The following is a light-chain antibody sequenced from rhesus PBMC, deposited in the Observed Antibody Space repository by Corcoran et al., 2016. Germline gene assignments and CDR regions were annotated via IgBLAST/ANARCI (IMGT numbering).Light chain of an antibody. V-gene: IGKV1-22*01. J-gene: IGKJ4*01. CDR2: KAS. Sequence: DIQMTQSPSSLSASVGDTVTITCRASQSISSWLDWYQQKPGKDPKLLIYKASSLQSGVPSRFSGSGSGTDVTLTISSLQPEDFATYYCLQYSSSPLTFGGGTKVESK. CDR3: LQYSSSPLT. CDR1: QSISSW.